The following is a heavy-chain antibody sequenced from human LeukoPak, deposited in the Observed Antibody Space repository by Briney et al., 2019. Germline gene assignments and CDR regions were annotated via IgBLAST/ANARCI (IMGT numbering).Heavy chain of an antibody. CDR2: IWYDGSND. CDR1: EFTFSSYG. CDR3: AREVQDAFDI. V-gene: IGHV3-33*01. J-gene: IGHJ3*02. Sequence: PGGSLRLSCAASEFTFSSYGMHWVRQAPGKGLEWVALIWYDGSNDYYADSVKGRFAISRDNSKNTLYLQMNSLRAEDTAVYYCAREVQDAFDIWGQGTMVIVSS.